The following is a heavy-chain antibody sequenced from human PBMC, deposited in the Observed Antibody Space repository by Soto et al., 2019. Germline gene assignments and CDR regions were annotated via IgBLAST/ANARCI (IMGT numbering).Heavy chain of an antibody. Sequence: QVQLQESGPGLLKPSGTLSLTCAVSGGSIRGHYWWSWVRQTPGKGLEWIGEIYHGGATNYNPSLKSLVTISTDESKNQLSLKLSSVTAADTAVYYCAHQTISYTLDVWGQGTTVTVSS. D-gene: IGHD1-1*01. J-gene: IGHJ6*02. CDR3: AHQTISYTLDV. CDR2: IYHGGAT. V-gene: IGHV4-4*02. CDR1: GGSIRGHYW.